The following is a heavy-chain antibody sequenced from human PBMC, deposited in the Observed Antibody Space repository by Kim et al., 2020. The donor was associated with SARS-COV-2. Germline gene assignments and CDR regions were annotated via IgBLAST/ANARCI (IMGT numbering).Heavy chain of an antibody. CDR1: GFTFSSYA. V-gene: IGHV3-23*01. J-gene: IGHJ6*03. CDR2: ISGSGGST. CDR3: ANLEPTIFRLNPSDYYYYMDV. Sequence: GGSLRLSCAASGFTFSSYAMSWVRQAPGKGLEWVSAISGSGGSTYYADSVKGRFTISRDNSKNTLYLQMNSLRAEDTAVYYCANLEPTIFRLNPSDYYYYMDVWGKGTTVTVSS. D-gene: IGHD3-3*01.